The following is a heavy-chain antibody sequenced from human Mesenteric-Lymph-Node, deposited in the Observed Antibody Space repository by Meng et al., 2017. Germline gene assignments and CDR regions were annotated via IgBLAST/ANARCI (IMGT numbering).Heavy chain of an antibody. CDR3: AREIMKADRRYCSGGSCYSGFPPHGAFDI. CDR2: IIPIFGTA. V-gene: IGHV1-69*13. CDR1: GGTFGDYT. D-gene: IGHD2-15*01. Sequence: SVKVSCKASGGTFGDYTFSWVRQAPGQGLEWMGGIIPIFGTANYAQKFQGRVTITADESTSTAYMELSSLRSEDTAVYYCAREIMKADRRYCSGGSCYSGFPPHGAFDIWGQGTMVTVSS. J-gene: IGHJ3*02.